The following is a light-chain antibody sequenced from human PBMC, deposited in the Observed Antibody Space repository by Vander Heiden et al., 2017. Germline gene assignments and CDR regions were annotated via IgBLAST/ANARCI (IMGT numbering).Light chain of an antibody. CDR2: DAS. Sequence: DIQVTQAPSSLSASVGDRVTITCRVSQSISSYLNWYQQKPGKAPKLLIYDASSLQSGVSSRFSGSGSGTDFTLTISSLQPEDFATYYCQQSYSTPRTFGEGTKVEIK. CDR1: QSISSY. CDR3: QQSYSTPRT. J-gene: IGKJ1*01. V-gene: IGKV1-39*01.